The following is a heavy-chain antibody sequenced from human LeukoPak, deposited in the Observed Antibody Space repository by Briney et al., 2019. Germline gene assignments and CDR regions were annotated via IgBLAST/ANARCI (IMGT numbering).Heavy chain of an antibody. J-gene: IGHJ4*02. CDR1: GFTVSSNY. CDR2: IYSGGST. V-gene: IGHV3-53*01. CDR3: AKDPEYYYGSGSYFDY. Sequence: PGGSLRLSCAASGFTVSSNYMSWVRQAPGKGLEWVSVIYSGGSTYYADSVKGRFTISRDNSKNTLYLQMNSLRAEDTAVYYCAKDPEYYYGSGSYFDYWGQGTLVTVSS. D-gene: IGHD3-10*01.